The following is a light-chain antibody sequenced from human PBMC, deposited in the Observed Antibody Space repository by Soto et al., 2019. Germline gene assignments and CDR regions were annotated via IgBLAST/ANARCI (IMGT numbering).Light chain of an antibody. V-gene: IGLV2-11*01. Sequence: QSALTQPRSVSGSPGQSVTISCTGTSSDVGGYKYVSWYQHHPGKAPRLMIHDVTKRPSGVPDRFSGSKSGNTASLTISGLQADDEADYYCCSYAGSYTYVFGTGTKLTVL. CDR1: SSDVGGYKY. CDR3: CSYAGSYTYV. CDR2: DVT. J-gene: IGLJ1*01.